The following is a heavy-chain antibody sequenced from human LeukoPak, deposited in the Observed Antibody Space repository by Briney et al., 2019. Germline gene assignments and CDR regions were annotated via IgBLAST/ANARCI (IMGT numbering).Heavy chain of an antibody. D-gene: IGHD3-10*01. V-gene: IGHV2-70*11. CDR2: IDWDDDK. CDR1: GFSLSTSGMC. Sequence: SGPTLVNPTQTLTLTCTFSGFSLSTSGMCVSWIRQPPGKALEWLARIDWDDDKYYSTSLKTRLTISKDTSKNQVVLTMTNMDPVDTATYYCARTKTQYYGSGNWFDPWGQGTLVTVSS. CDR3: ARTKTQYYGSGNWFDP. J-gene: IGHJ5*02.